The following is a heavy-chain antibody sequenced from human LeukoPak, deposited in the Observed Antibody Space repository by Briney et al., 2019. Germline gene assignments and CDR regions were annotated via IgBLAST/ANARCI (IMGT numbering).Heavy chain of an antibody. CDR2: ISSSSSYI. CDR3: ARDLTGSLPRTDDY. V-gene: IGHV3-21*01. J-gene: IGHJ4*02. D-gene: IGHD1-20*01. Sequence: GSLRLSCAASGFTFSSYSMNWVRQAPGKGLEWVSPISSSSSYIYYADSVKGRFTISRDNAKNSLYLQTNSLRAEDTAVYYCARDLTGSLPRTDDYWGQGTLVTVSS. CDR1: GFTFSSYS.